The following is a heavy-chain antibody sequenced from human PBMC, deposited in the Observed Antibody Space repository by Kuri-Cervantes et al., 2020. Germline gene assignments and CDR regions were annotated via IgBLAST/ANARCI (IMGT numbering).Heavy chain of an antibody. CDR1: GYTFTSYG. Sequence: ASVKVPCKASGYTFTSYGISWVRQAPGQGLEWMGWISAYNGNTNYAQKLQGRVTMTTDTSTSTAYKELRSLRSDDTAVYYCARVYGDYELGIWGQGTMVTVSS. D-gene: IGHD4-17*01. CDR3: ARVYGDYELGI. J-gene: IGHJ3*02. V-gene: IGHV1-18*01. CDR2: ISAYNGNT.